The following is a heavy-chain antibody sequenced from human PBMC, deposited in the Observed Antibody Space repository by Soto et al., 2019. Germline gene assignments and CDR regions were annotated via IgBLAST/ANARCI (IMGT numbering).Heavy chain of an antibody. CDR1: GDSVSSNSAA. J-gene: IGHJ6*02. Sequence: PSQTLSLTCAISGDSVSSNSAAWNWIRQSPSRGLEWLGRTYYRSKWYNDYAVSVKSRITINPDTSKNQFSLQLYSVTPEDTAVYYCARVSRQLAYYYYGMDVWGQGTTVTVSS. V-gene: IGHV6-1*01. CDR2: TYYRSKWYN. CDR3: ARVSRQLAYYYYGMDV. D-gene: IGHD6-6*01.